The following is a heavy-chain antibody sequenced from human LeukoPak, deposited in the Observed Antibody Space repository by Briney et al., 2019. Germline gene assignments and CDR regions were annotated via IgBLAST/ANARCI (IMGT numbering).Heavy chain of an antibody. CDR1: GFRFGRDW. CDR3: ATLDSTKSVL. V-gene: IGHV3-7*01. D-gene: IGHD2-2*01. J-gene: IGHJ1*01. CDR2: VKQDGSEK. Sequence: GGSLRLSCVASGFRFGRDWISWVRQAPGTGQEWVACVKQDGSEKNYVVSVWGRFTVSVDNGKNSLYLQMNSLRAEDTAKYYCATLDSTKSVLWGRGTAVIVSS.